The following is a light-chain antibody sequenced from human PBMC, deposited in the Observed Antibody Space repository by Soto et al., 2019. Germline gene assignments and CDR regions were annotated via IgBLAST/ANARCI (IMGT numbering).Light chain of an antibody. CDR1: SSNIGSRT. J-gene: IGLJ3*02. CDR3: AAWDDGLNSVL. CDR2: GND. V-gene: IGLV1-44*01. Sequence: HSVLTQPPSASGTPGQRVTISCSGSSSNIGSRTASWYQQLPGTAPKLLIFGNDQRPSGVPDRFSGSKSGTSASLAISGIQSEDEADYYCAAWDDGLNSVLFGGGTKLTVL.